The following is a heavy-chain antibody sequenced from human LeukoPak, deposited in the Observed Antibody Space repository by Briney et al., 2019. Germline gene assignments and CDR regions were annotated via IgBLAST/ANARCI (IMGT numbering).Heavy chain of an antibody. J-gene: IGHJ4*02. V-gene: IGHV1-18*01. D-gene: IGHD3-10*01. CDR2: ISAYNGNT. Sequence: ASVKVSCKASGYTFTSYGISWVRQAPGQGLEWMGLISAYNGNTNYAQKFQGRVTMTRDTSISTAYMELSRLGSDDTAVYYCARPKAVIQGGSGTYSSLDYSGQGTLVTVSS. CDR1: GYTFTSYG. CDR3: ARPKAVIQGGSGTYSSLDY.